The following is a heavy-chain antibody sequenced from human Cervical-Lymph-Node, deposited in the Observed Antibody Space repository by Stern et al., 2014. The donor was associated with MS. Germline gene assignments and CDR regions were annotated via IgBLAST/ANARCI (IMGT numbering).Heavy chain of an antibody. CDR1: GYIFITYS. J-gene: IGHJ2*01. V-gene: IGHV1-46*01. CDR3: ATGGAAPRYFDL. CDR2: INPSGESI. D-gene: IGHD3-10*01. Sequence: QDQLVQSGAEVKKPGASVKVSCKASGYIFITYSMHWVRQAPGQGLEWMGIINPSGESIRYAQRLQGRVTMTRDTSANTVYMELRSLRSDGTAVYYCATGGAAPRYFDLWGRGTLVTVSS.